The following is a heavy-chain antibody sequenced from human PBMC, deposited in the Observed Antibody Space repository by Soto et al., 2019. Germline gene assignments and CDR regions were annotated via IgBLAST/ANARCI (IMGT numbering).Heavy chain of an antibody. CDR1: GYTFTIYG. J-gene: IGHJ4*02. CDR3: PYYDSSGPHMYYFDY. Sequence: ASVKVSCKASGYTFTIYGITWVRQAPGQGLEWMGWISAYNGNTNYAQKLQGRVTMTTDTSTSTAYMDPVDTATYYCARNTQPYYDSSGPHMYYFDYWGQGTLVTVSS. V-gene: IGHV1-18*01. D-gene: IGHD3-22*01. CDR2: ISAYNGNT.